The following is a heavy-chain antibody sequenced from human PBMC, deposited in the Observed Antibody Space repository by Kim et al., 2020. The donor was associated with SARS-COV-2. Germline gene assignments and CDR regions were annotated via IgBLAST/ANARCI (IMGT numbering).Heavy chain of an antibody. V-gene: IGHV4-34*01. CDR2: INHSGST. D-gene: IGHD3-22*01. Sequence: SETLSLTCAVYGGSFSGYYWSWIRQPPGKGLEWIGEINHSGSTNYNPSLKSRVTISVDTSKNQFSLKLSSVTAADTAVYYCARGYYDSSGLRGFYFDLWGRGTLVTVSS. J-gene: IGHJ2*01. CDR1: GGSFSGYY. CDR3: ARGYYDSSGLRGFYFDL.